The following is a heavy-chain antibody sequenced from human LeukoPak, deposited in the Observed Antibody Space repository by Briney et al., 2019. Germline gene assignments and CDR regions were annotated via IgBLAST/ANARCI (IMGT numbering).Heavy chain of an antibody. CDR1: GGSISSGDYY. D-gene: IGHD4-17*01. CDR3: ARVDYGDYYFDS. J-gene: IGHJ4*02. Sequence: SETLSLTCTVSGGSISSGDYYWSWIRQPPGKGLVWIGYIYYSGSTYYNPSLKSRVTISVGTSKNQFSLKLNSVTAADTAVYYCARVDYGDYYFDSWGQGTLVTVSS. V-gene: IGHV4-30-4*01. CDR2: IYYSGST.